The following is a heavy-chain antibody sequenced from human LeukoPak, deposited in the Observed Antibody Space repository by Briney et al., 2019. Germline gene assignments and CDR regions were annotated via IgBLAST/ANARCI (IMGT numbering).Heavy chain of an antibody. CDR3: ARRSQFPGIALAGTIMGAFDI. J-gene: IGHJ3*02. CDR2: ISYGGSNK. CDR1: GFTFSNYA. Sequence: GGSLRLSCVASGFTFSNYAVHWVRQAPGKGLEWVAVISYGGSNKYYADSVKGRFTISRDNSKNTLYLQIISLRAEDTAVYYCARRSQFPGIALAGTIMGAFDIWGQGTMVTVSS. D-gene: IGHD6-19*01. V-gene: IGHV3-30*04.